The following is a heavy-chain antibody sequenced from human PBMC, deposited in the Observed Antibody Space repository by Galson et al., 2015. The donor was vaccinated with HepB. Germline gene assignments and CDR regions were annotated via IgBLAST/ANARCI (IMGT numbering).Heavy chain of an antibody. CDR1: GGTFSSYA. Sequence: SVKVSCKASGGTFSSYAISWVRQAPGQGLEWMGGIIPIFGTANYAQKFQGRVTITADESTSTAYMELSSLRSEDTAVYYCARGSILTGYYNVIRLGAFDIWGQGTMVTVSS. J-gene: IGHJ3*02. CDR2: IIPIFGTA. V-gene: IGHV1-69*13. CDR3: ARGSILTGYYNVIRLGAFDI. D-gene: IGHD3-9*01.